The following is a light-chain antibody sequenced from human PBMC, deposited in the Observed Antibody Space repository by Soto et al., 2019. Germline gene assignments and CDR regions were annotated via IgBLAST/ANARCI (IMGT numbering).Light chain of an antibody. J-gene: IGLJ1*01. Sequence: QSVLTQPPSASGSPGQSVTISCTGASSDVGGYNHVSWFQQLPGKAPKIMIYEVTKRPSGVPDRFSGSKSGNTASLTVSGLQAEDEADYYCSSYAGSIYVFGTGTKLTVL. CDR1: SSDVGGYNH. CDR2: EVT. V-gene: IGLV2-8*01. CDR3: SSYAGSIYV.